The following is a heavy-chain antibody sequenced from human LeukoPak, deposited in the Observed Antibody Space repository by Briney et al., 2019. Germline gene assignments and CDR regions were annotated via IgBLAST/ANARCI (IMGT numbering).Heavy chain of an antibody. Sequence: GSSVKVSCKASGGTFSSYAISWVRQAPGQGLEWMGGIIPIFGTANYAQKFQGRVTITADKSTSTAYMELSSLRSEDTAVYYCARVRLTGYYENYYYYYMDVWGKGTTVTVSS. V-gene: IGHV1-69*06. J-gene: IGHJ6*03. CDR3: ARVRLTGYYENYYYYYMDV. D-gene: IGHD3-9*01. CDR1: GGTFSSYA. CDR2: IIPIFGTA.